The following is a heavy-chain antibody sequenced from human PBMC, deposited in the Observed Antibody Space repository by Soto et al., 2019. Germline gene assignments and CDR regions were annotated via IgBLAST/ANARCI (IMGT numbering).Heavy chain of an antibody. J-gene: IGHJ4*02. V-gene: IGHV4-59*01. CDR1: GGSISSYY. Sequence: QVQLQESGPGLVKPSETLSLTCTVSGGSISSYYWSWIRQPPGKGLEWIGYIYYSGSTNYNPSLKSRVTISVVTYQNQFSLMLSSVTAADTAVYSCARAGPTIDYWGQGTLFTVSS. CDR3: ARAGPTIDY. CDR2: IYYSGST.